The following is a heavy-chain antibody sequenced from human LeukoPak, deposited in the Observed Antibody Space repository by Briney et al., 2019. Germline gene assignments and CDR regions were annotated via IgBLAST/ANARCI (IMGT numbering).Heavy chain of an antibody. CDR1: GGTFNSYA. J-gene: IGHJ5*02. CDR3: ASCHYDFWSGYYP. V-gene: IGHV1-69*06. D-gene: IGHD3-3*01. CDR2: IIPIFGTT. Sequence: ASVKVSCKASGGTFNSYAVTWVRQVPGQGLEWMGGIIPIFGTTNYAQKFQGRVTITADKSTSTAYMELSSLRSEDTAVYYCASCHYDFWSGYYPWGQGTLVTVSS.